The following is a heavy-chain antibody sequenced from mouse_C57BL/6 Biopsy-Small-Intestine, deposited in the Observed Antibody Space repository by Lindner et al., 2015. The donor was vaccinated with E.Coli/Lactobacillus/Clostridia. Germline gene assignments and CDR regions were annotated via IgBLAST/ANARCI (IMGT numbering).Heavy chain of an antibody. J-gene: IGHJ4*01. CDR2: FDPEDGAT. CDR1: GYSLTELS. V-gene: IGHV1-18*01. CDR3: AIDLGIVGIVSDS. D-gene: IGHD2-12*01. Sequence: SVKVSCKVSGYSLTELSIHWVRQAPGKGLEWMGGFDPEDGATIYAPKFQGRVTMTEDTSTDTAYMELSSLRSEDTAVYYCAIDLGIVGIVSDSWGQGTLVTVSS.